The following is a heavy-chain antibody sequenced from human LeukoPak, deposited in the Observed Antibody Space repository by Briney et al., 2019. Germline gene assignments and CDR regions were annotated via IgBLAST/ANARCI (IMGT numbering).Heavy chain of an antibody. CDR2: ISGSGGST. CDR3: AKWGIVVVPAAMPYGY. J-gene: IGHJ4*02. V-gene: IGHV3-23*01. D-gene: IGHD2-2*01. Sequence: GGSLRLSCAASGFTFSSYAMSWVRQAPGKGLEWVSAISGSGGSTYYADSVKGRFTISRDNSKNTLYLQMNSLRAEDTAVYYCAKWGIVVVPAAMPYGYWGQGTLVTVSS. CDR1: GFTFSSYA.